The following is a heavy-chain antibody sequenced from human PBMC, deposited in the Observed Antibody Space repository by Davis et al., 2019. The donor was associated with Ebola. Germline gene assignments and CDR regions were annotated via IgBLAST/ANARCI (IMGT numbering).Heavy chain of an antibody. CDR2: INHSGST. CDR1: GGSFNGYY. V-gene: IGHV4-34*01. J-gene: IGHJ5*02. D-gene: IGHD3-10*01. Sequence: MPSETLSLTCAVYGGSFNGYYWSWIRQPPGKGLEWIGEINHSGSTNYNPSLKSRVTISVDTSKNQFSLKLSSVTAADTAVYYCARMDYYYGSGTNRFDPWGQGTLVTVSS. CDR3: ARMDYYYGSGTNRFDP.